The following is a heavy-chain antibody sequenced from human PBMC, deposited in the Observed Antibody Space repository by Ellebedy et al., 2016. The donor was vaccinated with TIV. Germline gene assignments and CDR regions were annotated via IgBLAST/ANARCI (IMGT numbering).Heavy chain of an antibody. Sequence: MPSETLSLTCTVSGGSLSADYWHWIRQPAGKRLEWIGRIYATGSTNYNPSLKSRFTMSVDRSKNQLSLRLISVTAADTAVYYCARVVPFGEFKSWFDPWGQGTLVTVSS. CDR3: ARVVPFGEFKSWFDP. CDR2: IYATGST. V-gene: IGHV4-4*07. J-gene: IGHJ5*02. CDR1: GGSLSADY. D-gene: IGHD3-10*01.